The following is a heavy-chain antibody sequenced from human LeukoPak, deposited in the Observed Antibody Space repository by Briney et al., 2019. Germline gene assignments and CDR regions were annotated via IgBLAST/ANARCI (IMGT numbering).Heavy chain of an antibody. J-gene: IGHJ4*02. Sequence: ASVTVSCKASGYTFTGYYMHWVRQAPGQGLEWMGWMNPNSGNTGYAQKFQGRVTMTRNTSISTAYMELSSLRSEDTAVYYCARPYYYDSSGYDYWGQGTLVTVSS. CDR2: MNPNSGNT. V-gene: IGHV1-8*02. CDR1: GYTFTGYY. CDR3: ARPYYYDSSGYDY. D-gene: IGHD3-22*01.